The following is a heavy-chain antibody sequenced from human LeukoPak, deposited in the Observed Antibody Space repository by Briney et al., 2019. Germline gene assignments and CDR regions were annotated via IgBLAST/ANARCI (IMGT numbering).Heavy chain of an antibody. Sequence: PSETLSLTCTVSGGSISSYYWSWIRQPPGKGLEWIGYIYYSGSTNYNPSLKSRVTISVDTSKNQFSLKLSSVTAADTAVYYCARARYCGGDCYLFDYWGQGTLVTVSS. CDR1: GGSISSYY. CDR2: IYYSGST. D-gene: IGHD2-21*02. V-gene: IGHV4-59*01. J-gene: IGHJ4*02. CDR3: ARARYCGGDCYLFDY.